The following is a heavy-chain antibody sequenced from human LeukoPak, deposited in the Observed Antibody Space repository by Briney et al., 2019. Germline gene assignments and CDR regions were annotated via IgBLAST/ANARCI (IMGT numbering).Heavy chain of an antibody. J-gene: IGHJ4*02. CDR2: INPSGGST. D-gene: IGHD3-3*01. V-gene: IGHV1-46*01. CDR1: GYTFTSYY. Sequence: ASVKVSCKASGYTFTSYYMHWVRQAPGQGLEWMGIINPSGGSTSYAQKFQGRVTMTRDTSTSTVYMELSSLRSEDTAVYYRAILRLSYDFWSGYWRDYWGQGTLVTVSS. CDR3: AILRLSYDFWSGYWRDY.